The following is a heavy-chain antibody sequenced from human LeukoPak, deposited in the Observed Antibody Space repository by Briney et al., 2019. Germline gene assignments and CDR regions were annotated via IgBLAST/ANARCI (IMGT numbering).Heavy chain of an antibody. J-gene: IGHJ4*02. CDR3: AKDLRSGYDSPVDY. D-gene: IGHD5-12*01. CDR2: LSGGGGST. V-gene: IGHV3-23*01. CDR1: GFTFRRYA. Sequence: PGGSLRLSCAASGFTFRRYAMKGVGEAPGRGGGGVAGLSGGGGSTYYADSVKGGFTISRDNSKNTLYLQMNSLRVEDTAVYYCAKDLRSGYDSPVDYWGQGTLVTVSS.